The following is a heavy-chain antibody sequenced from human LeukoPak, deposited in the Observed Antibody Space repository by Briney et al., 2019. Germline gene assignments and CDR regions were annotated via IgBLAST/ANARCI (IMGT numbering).Heavy chain of an antibody. CDR2: IYTSGST. V-gene: IGHV4-61*02. CDR3: AREDYYGSGSHMDV. Sequence: SQTLSLTCTVSGGSISSGSYYWSWLRQPAGTGLGWIGRIYTSGSTNYNPSLKSRVTISVDTSKNQYSLKLSSVTAADTAVYYCAREDYYGSGSHMDVWGKGTTVTVSS. J-gene: IGHJ6*03. D-gene: IGHD3-10*01. CDR1: GGSISSGSYY.